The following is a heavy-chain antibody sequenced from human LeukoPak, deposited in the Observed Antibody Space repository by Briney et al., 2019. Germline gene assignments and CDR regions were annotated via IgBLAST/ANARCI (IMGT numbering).Heavy chain of an antibody. J-gene: IGHJ6*02. CDR3: ARGNYYGMDV. Sequence: GGSLRLSCAASGFTFSNYWMQWVRQAPGKGLVWVSRINSDGSTTSYADSVKGRFTISRDNAKNTLYLQMNSLRAEDTAVYYCARGNYYGMDVWGQGTTVTVSS. V-gene: IGHV3-74*01. CDR1: GFTFSNYW. CDR2: INSDGSTT.